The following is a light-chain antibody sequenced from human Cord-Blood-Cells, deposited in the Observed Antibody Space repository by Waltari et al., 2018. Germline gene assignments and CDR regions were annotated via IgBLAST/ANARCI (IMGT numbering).Light chain of an antibody. CDR1: QSISSY. Sequence: DIQMTQSPSPLSASVGDRVTITCRASQSISSYLNWYQQKPGKAPKLLIYASSSLQSGVPSRFSCSGSGTDFTLTISSLQPEDFATYYCQQSYSTPFTFGPGTKVDIK. CDR2: ASS. J-gene: IGKJ3*01. CDR3: QQSYSTPFT. V-gene: IGKV1-39*01.